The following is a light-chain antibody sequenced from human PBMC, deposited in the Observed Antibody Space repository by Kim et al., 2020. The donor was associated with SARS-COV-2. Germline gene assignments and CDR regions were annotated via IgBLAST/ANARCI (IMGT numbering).Light chain of an antibody. CDR1: QSVSRSY. CDR2: GAS. CDR3: QQYGSSPWT. J-gene: IGKJ1*01. Sequence: SPGERATHSCRASQSVSRSYLAWYQQKPGQAPRLLIYGASSRATGIPDRFSGSGSGTDFTLTISRLEPEDFAVYYCQQYGSSPWTFGQGTKVDIK. V-gene: IGKV3-20*01.